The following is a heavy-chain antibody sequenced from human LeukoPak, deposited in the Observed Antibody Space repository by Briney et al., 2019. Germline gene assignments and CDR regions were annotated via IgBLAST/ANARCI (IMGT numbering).Heavy chain of an antibody. V-gene: IGHV4-30-4*01. CDR3: ARDRSAAPADY. Sequence: SQTLSLTCNVSGGSINSGDYFWNWIRQPPGKGLEWLGYIHYTGRTYYNPSLQSRVTVSVDTSKNQLSLRLSSVTAADTAIYYCARDRSAAPADYWGQGTLVTVSS. CDR2: IHYTGRT. J-gene: IGHJ4*02. D-gene: IGHD6-13*01. CDR1: GGSINSGDYF.